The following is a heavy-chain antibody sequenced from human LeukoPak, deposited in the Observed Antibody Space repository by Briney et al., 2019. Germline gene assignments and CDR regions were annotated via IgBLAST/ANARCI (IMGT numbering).Heavy chain of an antibody. Sequence: GGSLRLSCAASGFTFSSYAMSWVRQAPGKGLEWVSVISVGGGGTTYADSVKGRFTISRGSSKNTLYLQMNSLRAEDTAVYYCAGSSSWYYFKYWGQGTLVTVSS. J-gene: IGHJ4*02. V-gene: IGHV3-23*01. CDR2: ISVGGGGT. D-gene: IGHD6-13*01. CDR1: GFTFSSYA. CDR3: AGSSSWYYFKY.